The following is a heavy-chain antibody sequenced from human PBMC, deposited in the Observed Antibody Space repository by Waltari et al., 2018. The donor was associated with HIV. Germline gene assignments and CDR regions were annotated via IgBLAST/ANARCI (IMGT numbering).Heavy chain of an antibody. J-gene: IGHJ4*02. CDR1: GFTFTTYW. V-gene: IGHV3-7*01. CDR3: ARGWADY. CDR2: INLNGSEK. Sequence: EVQLVESGGDLVKPGGSLRLSGAVSGFTFTTYWMSWVRQAPGKGLEWVANINLNGSEKYYVDSVKGRFTISRDNAKNSLFLQMNSLRAEDTGIYYCARGWADYWGQGTLVTVSS.